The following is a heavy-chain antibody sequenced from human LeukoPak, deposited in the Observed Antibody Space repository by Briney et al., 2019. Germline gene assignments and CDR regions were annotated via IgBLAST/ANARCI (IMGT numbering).Heavy chain of an antibody. CDR3: ARAGGRYSGSPY. CDR1: GFTFDDYA. D-gene: IGHD1-26*01. V-gene: IGHV3-9*01. CDR2: ISWNSGSI. J-gene: IGHJ4*02. Sequence: PGRSLRLSCAASGFTFDDYAMHWVRQAPGKGLEWVSGISWNSGSIGYADSVKGRFTISRDNAKNSLYLQMNSLRADDTAVYYCARAGGRYSGSPYWGQGTLVTVSS.